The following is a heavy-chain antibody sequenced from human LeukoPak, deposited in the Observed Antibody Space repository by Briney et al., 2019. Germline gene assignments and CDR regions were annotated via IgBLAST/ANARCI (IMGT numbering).Heavy chain of an antibody. CDR3: ARRAIFGVVISYYYYYGMDV. V-gene: IGHV4-34*01. CDR1: GGSFSGYY. D-gene: IGHD3-3*01. CDR2: INHSGST. Sequence: KASETLSLTCAVYGGSFSGYYWSWIRQPPGKGLEWIGEINHSGSTNYNPSLKSRVTISVDTSKNQFSLKLSSVTAADTAVYYCARRAIFGVVISYYYYYGMDVWGQGTTVTVSS. J-gene: IGHJ6*02.